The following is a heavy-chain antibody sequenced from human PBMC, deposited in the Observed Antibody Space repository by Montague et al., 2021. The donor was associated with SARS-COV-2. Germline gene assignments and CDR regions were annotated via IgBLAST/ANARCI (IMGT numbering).Heavy chain of an antibody. D-gene: IGHD3-22*01. V-gene: IGHV4-39*07. CDR3: ARVHYYTGYVDS. Sequence: SDTLSLTCTVSGGSISSSSYHWGWIRQPPGKGLEWIGSLYYTGSTYYNPSLNSRVTLSLDTSKNQFSLNLRSVTAADTAFYYCARVHYYTGYVDSWGQGTLVSVSS. J-gene: IGHJ4*02. CDR2: LYYTGST. CDR1: GGSISSSSYH.